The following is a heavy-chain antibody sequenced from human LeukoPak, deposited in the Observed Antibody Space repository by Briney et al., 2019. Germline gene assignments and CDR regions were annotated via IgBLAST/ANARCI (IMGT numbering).Heavy chain of an antibody. D-gene: IGHD2-2*01. J-gene: IGHJ5*02. Sequence: SETLSLTCAVYGGSFSGCYWSWIRQPPGKGLEWIGEINHSGSTNYNPSLKSRVTISVDTSKNQFSLKLSSVTAADTAVYYCARGRRPAAYRRWFDPWGQGTLVTVSS. CDR3: ARGRRPAAYRRWFDP. V-gene: IGHV4-34*01. CDR1: GGSFSGCY. CDR2: INHSGST.